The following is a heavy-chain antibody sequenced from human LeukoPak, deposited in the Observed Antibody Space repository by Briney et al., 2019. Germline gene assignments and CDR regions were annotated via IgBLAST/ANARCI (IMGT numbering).Heavy chain of an antibody. CDR1: GDSIISSYY. CDR3: AGRYSGSYHVDY. J-gene: IGHJ4*02. CDR2: IYYSGST. D-gene: IGHD1-26*01. Sequence: PSETLSLTCTVSGDSIISSYYWGWIRQPPGKGLEGIGSIYYSGSTYYNPSLKSRVTISVDTSKNQFSLKLSSVTAADTAVYYCAGRYSGSYHVDYWGQGTLVTVSS. V-gene: IGHV4-39*01.